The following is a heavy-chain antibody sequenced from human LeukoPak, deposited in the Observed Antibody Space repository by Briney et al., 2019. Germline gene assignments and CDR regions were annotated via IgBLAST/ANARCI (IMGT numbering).Heavy chain of an antibody. CDR1: GFTLSSYW. J-gene: IGHJ1*01. CDR3: ARAPSEIGGYYPKYFRH. V-gene: IGHV3-74*01. Sequence: GGSLRLSCAASGFTLSSYWMHWVRQAPGKGLVWVSRIKSDGRTNYADSVKGRFTNARDNAKNTVSLQMNSLRAEDTGVYYCARAPSEIGGYYPKYFRHWGQGTLAIVSS. CDR2: IKSDGRT. D-gene: IGHD3-22*01.